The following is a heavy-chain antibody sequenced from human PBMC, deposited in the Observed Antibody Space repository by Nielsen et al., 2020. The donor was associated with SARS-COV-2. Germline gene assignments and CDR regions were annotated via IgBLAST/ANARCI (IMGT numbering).Heavy chain of an antibody. J-gene: IGHJ5*02. CDR2: INSDGSST. D-gene: IGHD6-13*01. V-gene: IGHV3-74*01. CDR1: GFTFSSYW. CDR3: ARAAAAGTDWFDP. Sequence: GESLKISCAASGFTFSSYWMHWVRQAPGKGLVWVSRINSDGSSTSYADSVKGRFTISRDNSKNTLYLQMNSLRAEDTAVYYCARAAAAGTDWFDPWGQGTLVTVSS.